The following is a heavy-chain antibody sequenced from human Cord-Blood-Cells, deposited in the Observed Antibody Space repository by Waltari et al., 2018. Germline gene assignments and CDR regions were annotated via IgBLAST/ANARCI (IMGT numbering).Heavy chain of an antibody. J-gene: IGHJ4*02. CDR1: GFTFSSYG. Sequence: QVQLVESGGGVVQPGRSLRLSCAASGFTFSSYGMHWVRQAPGKGREWVAVISYDGSNKYYADSVKGRFTISRDNSKNTLYLQMNSLRAEDTAVYYCAKGKTVTTDYWGQGTLVTVSS. D-gene: IGHD4-4*01. CDR2: ISYDGSNK. CDR3: AKGKTVTTDY. V-gene: IGHV3-30*18.